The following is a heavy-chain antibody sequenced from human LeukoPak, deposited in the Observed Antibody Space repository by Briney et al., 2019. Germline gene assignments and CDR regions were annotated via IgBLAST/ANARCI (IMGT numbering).Heavy chain of an antibody. CDR2: FYYSGST. D-gene: IGHD3-16*01. V-gene: IGHV4-31*03. CDR1: GASISSGGYY. J-gene: IGHJ4*02. Sequence: SQTLSLTCSVSGASISSGGYYWSWIRQLPGKGLEWIGYFYYSGSTYYNPSLKSRVTISVDTSKNQFSLKLSSVTAADTAVYYCARASRIIITFGGVAYFDYWGQGALVTVSS. CDR3: ARASRIIITFGGVAYFDY.